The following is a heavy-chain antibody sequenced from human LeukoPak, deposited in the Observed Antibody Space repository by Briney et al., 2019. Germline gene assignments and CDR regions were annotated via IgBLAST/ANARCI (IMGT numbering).Heavy chain of an antibody. CDR3: AREGATTSFDY. V-gene: IGHV3-53*01. CDR2: IYSGGRT. D-gene: IGHD1-26*01. CDR1: GLTFSSYA. J-gene: IGHJ4*02. Sequence: GGSLRLSCAASGLTFSSYAMHWVRQAPGKGLEWVSVIYSGGRTYYADSVRGRFTISRDSSKNTLYLEMNGLRVEDTAIYYCAREGATTSFDYWGQGTLVTVSS.